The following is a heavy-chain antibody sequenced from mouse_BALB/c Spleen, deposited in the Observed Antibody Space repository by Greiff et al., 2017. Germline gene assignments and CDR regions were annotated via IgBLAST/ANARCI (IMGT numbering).Heavy chain of an antibody. D-gene: IGHD4-1*01. V-gene: IGHV1-7*01. J-gene: IGHJ3*01. CDR1: GYTFTSYW. CDR3: ARLNWDRESWFAY. Sequence: QVQLQQSGAELAKPGASVKMSCKASGYTFTSYWMHWVKQRPGQGLEWIGYINPSTGYTEYNQKFKDKATLTADKSSSTAYMQLSSLTSEDSAVYYCARLNWDRESWFAYWGQGTLVTVSA. CDR2: INPSTGYT.